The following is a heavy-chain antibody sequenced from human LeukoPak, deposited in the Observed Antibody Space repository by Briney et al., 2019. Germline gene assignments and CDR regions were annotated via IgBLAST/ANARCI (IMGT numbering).Heavy chain of an antibody. V-gene: IGHV3-20*04. Sequence: PGGSLRLSCAASGFTFDDYGVSWVRQVPGKGLERVSGLNWNGASTSYADSVKGRFTISRDNAKNTLYLQMNSLRAEDTAVYYCARAARFLLWFGETPDYWGQGTLVTVSS. J-gene: IGHJ4*02. CDR1: GFTFDDYG. D-gene: IGHD3-10*01. CDR3: ARAARFLLWFGETPDY. CDR2: LNWNGAST.